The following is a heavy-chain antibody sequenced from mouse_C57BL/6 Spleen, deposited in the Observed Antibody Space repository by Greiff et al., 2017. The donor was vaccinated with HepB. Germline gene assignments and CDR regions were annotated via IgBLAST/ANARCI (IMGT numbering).Heavy chain of an antibody. CDR2: IDPSDSET. J-gene: IGHJ3*01. V-gene: IGHV1-52*01. Sequence: QVQLQQPGAELVRPGSSVKLSCKASGYTFTSYWMHWVKQRPIQGLEWIGNIDPSDSETHYNQKFKDKATLTVDKSSSTAYMQLSSLTSEDSAVYYWARGRYYYGSSYPFAYWGQGTLVTVSA. CDR1: GYTFTSYW. D-gene: IGHD1-1*01. CDR3: ARGRYYYGSSYPFAY.